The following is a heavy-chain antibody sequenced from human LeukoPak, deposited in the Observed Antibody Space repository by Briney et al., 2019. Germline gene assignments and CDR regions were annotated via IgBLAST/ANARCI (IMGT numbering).Heavy chain of an antibody. J-gene: IGHJ4*02. CDR1: GGSFSGYY. CDR3: ARHGGGYSSSSFDY. V-gene: IGHV4-59*08. Sequence: SETLSLTCAVYGGSFSGYYWSWIRQPPGKGLEWIGYIYYSGSTNYNPSLKSRVTISVDTSKNQFSLKLSSVTAADTAVYYCARHGGGYSSSSFDYWGQGTLVTVSS. CDR2: IYYSGST. D-gene: IGHD6-6*01.